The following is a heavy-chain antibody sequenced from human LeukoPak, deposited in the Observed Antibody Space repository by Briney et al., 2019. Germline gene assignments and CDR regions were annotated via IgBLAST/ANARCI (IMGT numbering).Heavy chain of an antibody. V-gene: IGHV4-31*03. D-gene: IGHD1-1*01. CDR3: ARSSTALGWFDP. CDR1: GGSISSGGYY. CDR2: IYSSGST. J-gene: IGHJ5*02. Sequence: SQTLSLTCTVSGGSISSGGYYWSWIRQHPGKGLEWIGYIYSSGSTYYNPSIKSRVTISVDTSKNQFSLKLSSVTAADTAVYYCARSSTALGWFDPWGQGTLVTVSS.